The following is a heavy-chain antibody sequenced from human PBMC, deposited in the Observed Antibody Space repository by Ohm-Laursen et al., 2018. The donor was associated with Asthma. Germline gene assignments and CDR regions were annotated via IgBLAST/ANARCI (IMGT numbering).Heavy chain of an antibody. D-gene: IGHD4-17*01. V-gene: IGHV3-30*18. Sequence: SLRLSCAASGFTFSNYGMHWVRQAPGKGLEWVAVISYDGSNKYYADSVKGRFTISRDNSKNTLYLQMNSLRAEDTAVYYCAKDLNGNYGYWGQGTLVIVSS. CDR3: AKDLNGNYGY. CDR1: GFTFSNYG. CDR2: ISYDGSNK. J-gene: IGHJ4*02.